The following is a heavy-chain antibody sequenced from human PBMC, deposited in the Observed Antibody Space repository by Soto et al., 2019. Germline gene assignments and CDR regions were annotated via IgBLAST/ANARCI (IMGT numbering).Heavy chain of an antibody. CDR1: GYTFTGYY. V-gene: IGHV1-2*02. J-gene: IGHJ3*02. CDR2: INPNSGGT. D-gene: IGHD2-2*01. CDR3: ARERDIVVVPAANDAFDI. Sequence: QVQLVQSGAEVKKPGASVKVSCKASGYTFTGYYMHWVRQAPGQGLEWMGWINPNSGGTNYAQKFQGRVTMTRDTSISTAYMELSRLRSDDTAVYCCARERDIVVVPAANDAFDIWGQGTMVTVSS.